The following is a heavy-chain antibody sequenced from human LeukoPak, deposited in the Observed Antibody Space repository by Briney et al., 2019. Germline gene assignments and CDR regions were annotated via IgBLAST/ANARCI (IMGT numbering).Heavy chain of an antibody. CDR2: ISSSSSYI. CDR3: AREERWLGRSYMDV. Sequence: PGGSLRLSCAASGFTFSSYSMNWVRQAPGKGLEWVSSISSSSSYIYYADSVKGRFTISRDNAKNSLYLQMNSLRAEDTAVYYCAREERWLGRSYMDVWGKGTTVTVSS. CDR1: GFTFSSYS. D-gene: IGHD6-19*01. V-gene: IGHV3-21*01. J-gene: IGHJ6*03.